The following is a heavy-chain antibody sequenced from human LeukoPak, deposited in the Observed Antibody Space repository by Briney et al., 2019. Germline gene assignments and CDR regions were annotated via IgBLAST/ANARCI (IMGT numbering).Heavy chain of an antibody. CDR1: GFTFSNVW. V-gene: IGHV3-15*01. Sequence: GGSLRLSCAASGFTFSNVWMNWVRQAPGKGLEWVSRIKSKIDGGTPHYAAPVKDRFTISRDDSKNTLYLQMNSLKTDDTAVYYCTTETYYYGSGSPYFDYWGQGALVTVSS. CDR3: TTETYYYGSGSPYFDY. D-gene: IGHD3-10*01. J-gene: IGHJ4*02. CDR2: IKSKIDGGTP.